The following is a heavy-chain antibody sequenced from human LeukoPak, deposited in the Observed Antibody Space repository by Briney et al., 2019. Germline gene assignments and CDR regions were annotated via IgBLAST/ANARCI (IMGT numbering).Heavy chain of an antibody. CDR3: SRIGNSSSWYYWFDP. Sequence: SETLSLTCTVSGGSISSYYWCWIRQPPGKGLEWIGYIYYSGSTNYNPSLKSRVTISVDKSMNNSSLKRSSVTAADTTVLYFSRIGNSSSWYYWFDPWGQGTLVTVSS. CDR1: GGSISSYY. D-gene: IGHD6-13*01. V-gene: IGHV4-59*01. CDR2: IYYSGST. J-gene: IGHJ5*02.